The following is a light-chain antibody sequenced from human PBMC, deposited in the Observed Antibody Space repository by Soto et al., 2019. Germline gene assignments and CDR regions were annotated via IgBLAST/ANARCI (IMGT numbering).Light chain of an antibody. J-gene: IGLJ3*02. V-gene: IGLV1-44*01. CDR1: SSDIGRNT. CDR3: AAWDDSLNGWV. CDR2: SNN. Sequence: QPVLTQPPSASGTPGQRVTISCSGSSSDIGRNTVDWYQQLPGTAPKVLIYSNNQRPSGVPDRFSGSKSGTSASLGISGLQSEDEADYYFAAWDDSLNGWVFGGGTKLTVL.